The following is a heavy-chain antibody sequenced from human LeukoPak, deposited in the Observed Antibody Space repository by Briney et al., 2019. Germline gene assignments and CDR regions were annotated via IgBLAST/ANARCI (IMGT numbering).Heavy chain of an antibody. CDR2: INHSGST. Sequence: PSETLSLTCAVYGGSFSGYYWSWIRQPPGKGLEWIGEINHSGSTNYNPSLKSRVTISVDTSKNQFSLKLSSVTAADTAVYYCARASRQDIVVVPAAMGHRPFDYWGQGTLVIVSS. V-gene: IGHV4-34*01. J-gene: IGHJ4*02. CDR1: GGSFSGYY. CDR3: ARASRQDIVVVPAAMGHRPFDY. D-gene: IGHD2-2*01.